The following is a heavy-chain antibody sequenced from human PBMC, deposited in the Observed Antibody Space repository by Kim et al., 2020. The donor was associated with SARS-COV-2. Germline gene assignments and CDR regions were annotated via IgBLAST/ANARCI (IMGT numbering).Heavy chain of an antibody. Sequence: ASVKVSCKASGYTFTSYAMHWVRQAPGQRLEWMGWINAGNGNTKYSQKFQGRVTITRDTSASTSYLELSSLRSEDTAVYYCARDQSAVRGVTPFDYWGQGTLDTVSS. CDR1: GYTFTSYA. D-gene: IGHD3-10*01. V-gene: IGHV1-3*01. CDR3: ARDQSAVRGVTPFDY. CDR2: INAGNGNT. J-gene: IGHJ4*02.